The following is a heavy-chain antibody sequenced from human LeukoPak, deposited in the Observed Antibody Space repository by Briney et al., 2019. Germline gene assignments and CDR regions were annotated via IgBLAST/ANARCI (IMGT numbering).Heavy chain of an antibody. CDR1: GGSIGSSNW. J-gene: IGHJ4*02. CDR2: IYHSGST. V-gene: IGHV4-4*02. D-gene: IGHD3-9*01. CDR3: ASLIYDILTGRVYYFDY. Sequence: SGTLSLTCAVSGGSIGSSNWWSGVRPPPGKGREGIGEIYHSGSTNYNPSLKSRVTISVDKSKNQFSLKLSSVTAADTAVYYCASLIYDILTGRVYYFDYWGQGTLVTVSS.